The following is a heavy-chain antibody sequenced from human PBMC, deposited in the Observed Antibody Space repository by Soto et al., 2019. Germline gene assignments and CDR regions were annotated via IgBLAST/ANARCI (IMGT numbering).Heavy chain of an antibody. CDR1: GGSFSGYY. CDR2: INHSGST. D-gene: IGHD4-17*01. Sequence: QVQLQQWGAGLLKPSETLSLTCAVYGGSFSGYYWSWIRQPPGKGLEWIGEINHSGSTNYNPSLKSRVTISVDTSKNQFSLKLSSVTAADTAVYYCARGRTTASDFDYWGQGTLVTVSS. J-gene: IGHJ4*02. V-gene: IGHV4-34*01. CDR3: ARGRTTASDFDY.